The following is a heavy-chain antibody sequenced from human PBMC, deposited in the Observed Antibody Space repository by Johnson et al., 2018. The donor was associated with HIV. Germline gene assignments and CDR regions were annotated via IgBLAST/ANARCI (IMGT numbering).Heavy chain of an antibody. CDR2: INWNGGST. J-gene: IGHJ3*02. D-gene: IGHD3-10*01. CDR3: ARDFVAFGECTAFDI. Sequence: VQLVESGGGVVRPGGSLRLSCAATGFTFDEYGMSWVRQAPGKGLEWVSGINWNGGSTGYADSVKGRFTISRDNAKTSLYLQMNSLRAEDTALYYCARDFVAFGECTAFDIWGQGTMVTVSS. CDR1: GFTFDEYG. V-gene: IGHV3-20*04.